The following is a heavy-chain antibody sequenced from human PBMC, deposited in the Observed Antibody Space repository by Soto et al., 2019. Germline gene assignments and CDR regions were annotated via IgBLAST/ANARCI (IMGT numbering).Heavy chain of an antibody. CDR2: ISYDGSNK. V-gene: IGHV3-30-3*01. D-gene: IGHD2-21*02. CDR3: ARQYCGGDCYPDTMDV. J-gene: IGHJ6*02. CDR1: GFTFSSYA. Sequence: GGSLRLSCAASGFTFSSYAMHWVRQAPGKGLEWVAVISYDGSNKYYADSVKGRFTISRDNSKNTLYLQMNSLRAEDTAVYYCARQYCGGDCYPDTMDVWGQGTTVTVSS.